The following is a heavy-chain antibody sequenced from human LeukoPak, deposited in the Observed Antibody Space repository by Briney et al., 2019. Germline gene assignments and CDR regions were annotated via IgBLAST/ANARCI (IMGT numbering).Heavy chain of an antibody. Sequence: ASVKVSCKASGGTFSSYAISWVRQAPGQGLEWMGGIIPIFGTANYAQKFQGRVTITADESTSTAYMELSSLRSEDTAVYYCARGAHYDSSGYYRGVYYFDYWGQGTLVTVSS. CDR2: IIPIFGTA. V-gene: IGHV1-69*13. CDR3: ARGAHYDSSGYYRGVYYFDY. CDR1: GGTFSSYA. J-gene: IGHJ4*02. D-gene: IGHD3-22*01.